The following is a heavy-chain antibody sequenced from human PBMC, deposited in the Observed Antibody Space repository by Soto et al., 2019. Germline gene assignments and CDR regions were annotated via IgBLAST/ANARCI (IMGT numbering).Heavy chain of an antibody. V-gene: IGHV3-74*01. J-gene: IGHJ4*02. CDR2: INGDGTTT. CDR3: VRSREGYNLVADY. CDR1: GFTFSGYW. Sequence: EAQLVESGGGLVQPGGSLRLSCAASGFTFSGYWMHWVRQAPERGLVWVSRINGDGTTTHYADSVKGRFTITRDNAKNTLYLKMSSLSAEDTAVYSCVRSREGYNLVADYWGQGTLVTVSS. D-gene: IGHD5-12*01.